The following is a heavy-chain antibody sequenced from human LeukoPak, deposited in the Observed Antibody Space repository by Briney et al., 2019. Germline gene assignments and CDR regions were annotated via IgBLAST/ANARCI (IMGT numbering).Heavy chain of an antibody. CDR2: ISSSSSYI. CDR3: ARDPDYYDSGLSGDYYYGMDV. V-gene: IGHV3-21*01. J-gene: IGHJ6*02. Sequence: GGSLRLSCAASGFTFSSYSMNWVHQAPGNGLEWVSSISSSSSYIYYADSVKGRFTISRDNAKNSLYLQMNSLRAEDTAVYYCARDPDYYDSGLSGDYYYGMDVWGQGTTVTVSS. D-gene: IGHD3-22*01. CDR1: GFTFSSYS.